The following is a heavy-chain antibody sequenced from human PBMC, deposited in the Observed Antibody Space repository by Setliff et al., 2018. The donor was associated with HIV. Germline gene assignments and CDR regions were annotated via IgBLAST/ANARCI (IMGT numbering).Heavy chain of an antibody. V-gene: IGHV1-3*01. CDR1: GYTFTNYA. J-gene: IGHJ3*02. Sequence: GASVKVSCKASGYTFTNYAIHWVRQVPGQRLEWMGWIIPGNANIRYSQNFHGRVSFTRDTSAYTAYMELSSLIFEDTAVYYCAREVGSKMESDTGGFSIWGQGTKVTVSS. CDR2: IIPGNANI. CDR3: AREVGSKMESDTGGFSI. D-gene: IGHD2-8*02.